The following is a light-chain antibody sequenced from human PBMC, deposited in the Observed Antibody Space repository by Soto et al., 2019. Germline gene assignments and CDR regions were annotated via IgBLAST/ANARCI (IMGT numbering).Light chain of an antibody. Sequence: EIVLTQSPGTLSLSPGERVTLSCRASQSVSSSYLAWYQQKPGQAPRLLIYGASSRATGIPDRFSGSGSGTDFTLTSSRLEPEDVAVYYWQQYGSSRTFGQGTKGEIK. V-gene: IGKV3-20*01. CDR3: QQYGSSRT. J-gene: IGKJ1*01. CDR1: QSVSSSY. CDR2: GAS.